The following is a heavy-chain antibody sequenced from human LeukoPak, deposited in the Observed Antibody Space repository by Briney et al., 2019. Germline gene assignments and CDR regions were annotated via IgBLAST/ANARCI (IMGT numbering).Heavy chain of an antibody. CDR3: ARVGLDIVVVPAASDNWFDP. J-gene: IGHJ5*02. CDR2: MNPNSGNT. V-gene: IGHV1-8*01. Sequence: ASVKVSCKASGYAFTSYDINWVRQATGQGLEWMGWMNPNSGNTGYAQKFQGRVTMTRNTSISTAYMGLSSLRSEDTAVYYCARVGLDIVVVPAASDNWFDPWGQGTLVTVSS. CDR1: GYAFTSYD. D-gene: IGHD2-2*03.